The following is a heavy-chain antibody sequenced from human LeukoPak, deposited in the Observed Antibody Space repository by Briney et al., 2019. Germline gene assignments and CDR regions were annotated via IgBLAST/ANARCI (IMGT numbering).Heavy chain of an antibody. J-gene: IGHJ5*02. D-gene: IGHD3-10*01. CDR1: GGSFSGYY. Sequence: SETLSLTCAVYGGSFSGYYWSWIRQPPGKRLEWIGEINHSGSTNYNPSLKSRVTISVDTSKNQFSLKLSSVTAADTAVYYCARARPTMVRGVIIKNWFDPWGQGTLVTVSS. CDR3: ARARPTMVRGVIIKNWFDP. V-gene: IGHV4-34*01. CDR2: INHSGST.